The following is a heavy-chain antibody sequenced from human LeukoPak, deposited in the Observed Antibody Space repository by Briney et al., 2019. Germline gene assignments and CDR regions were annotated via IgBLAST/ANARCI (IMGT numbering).Heavy chain of an antibody. Sequence: SETLSLTCAVYGGSFSGYYWSWIRQPPGKGLEWIGEINHSGSTNYNPSLKSRVTISVDTSKNQFSLKLSSVTAADTAVYYRARKSSGWYLKWFDPWGQGTLVTVSS. J-gene: IGHJ5*02. CDR1: GGSFSGYY. CDR2: INHSGST. D-gene: IGHD6-19*01. V-gene: IGHV4-34*01. CDR3: ARKSSGWYLKWFDP.